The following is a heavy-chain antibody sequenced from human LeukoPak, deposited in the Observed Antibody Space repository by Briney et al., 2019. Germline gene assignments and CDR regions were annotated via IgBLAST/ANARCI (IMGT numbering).Heavy chain of an antibody. V-gene: IGHV3-48*02. CDR3: ARAKLYNSSWYNFDS. D-gene: IGHD6-13*01. J-gene: IGHJ4*02. CDR1: GFNFSSYS. Sequence: GGSRRLSCAASGFNFSSYSMKWVRQAPGKGLEWVSYISSSSTIYYADSVKGRFTISRDNAKNSLYLQMNSLRDEDTAVYYCARAKLYNSSWYNFDSWGQGTLVTVSS. CDR2: ISSSSTI.